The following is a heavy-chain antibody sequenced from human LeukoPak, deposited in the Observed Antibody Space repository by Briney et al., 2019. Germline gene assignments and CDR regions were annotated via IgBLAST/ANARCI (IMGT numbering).Heavy chain of an antibody. D-gene: IGHD3-10*01. CDR2: ISGSGGST. CDR1: GFTFSSYA. J-gene: IGHJ6*02. Sequence: QPGGSLRLSCAASGFTFSSYAMSWVRQAPGKGLGWVSAISGSGGSTYYADSVKGRFTISRDNSKNTLYLQMNSLRAEDTAVYYCAKDPGGITMVRGVWVDVWGQGTTVTVSS. V-gene: IGHV3-23*01. CDR3: AKDPGGITMVRGVWVDV.